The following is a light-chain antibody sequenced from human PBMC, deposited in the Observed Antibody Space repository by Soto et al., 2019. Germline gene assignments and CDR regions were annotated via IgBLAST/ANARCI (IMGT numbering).Light chain of an antibody. CDR3: LQDYNYPRT. J-gene: IGKJ1*01. CDR1: QGIVNA. Sequence: AIQMTQPPSSLSASVGDRVTISCRASQGIVNALGWYQQKPGKPPKVLIYGASNLQSGVPSRFSGSASGTDFTLTISSLQPEDFATYYCLQDYNYPRTFGQGTKVDIK. CDR2: GAS. V-gene: IGKV1-6*01.